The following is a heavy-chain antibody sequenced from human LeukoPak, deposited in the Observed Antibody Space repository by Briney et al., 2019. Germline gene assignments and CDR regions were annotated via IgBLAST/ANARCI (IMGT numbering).Heavy chain of an antibody. J-gene: IGHJ4*02. CDR2: VHQSGST. D-gene: IGHD1-14*01. CDR1: GYSISRGYH. CDR3: ARVNFNPDY. V-gene: IGHV4-38-2*02. Sequence: SETLSLTCTVSGYSISRGYHWGWVRQPPGKGLEWIGSVHQSGSTYYNPSLKSRLTISADTSKNQFSLKLDSVTAADTAVYYCARVNFNPDYWGQGTLVIVSS.